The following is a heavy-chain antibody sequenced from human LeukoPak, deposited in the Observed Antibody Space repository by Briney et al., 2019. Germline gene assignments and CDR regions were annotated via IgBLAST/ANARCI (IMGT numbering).Heavy chain of an antibody. D-gene: IGHD5-18*01. V-gene: IGHV1-69*04. Sequence: EASVKVSCKASGGTFSSHAISWVRQARGQGLEWMGRIIPIFGIANYAQKFQGRVTITADKSTSTAYMELSSLRSEDTAVYYCARAIRPTSDTAMVLGYWGQGSLVTVSS. CDR3: ARAIRPTSDTAMVLGY. J-gene: IGHJ4*02. CDR2: IIPIFGIA. CDR1: GGTFSSHA.